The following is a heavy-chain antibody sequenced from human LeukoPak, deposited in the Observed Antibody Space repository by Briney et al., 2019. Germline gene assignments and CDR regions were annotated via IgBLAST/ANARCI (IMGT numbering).Heavy chain of an antibody. J-gene: IGHJ4*02. CDR2: INHSGST. D-gene: IGHD4-17*01. V-gene: IGHV4-34*01. CDR3: ARVRVTTGLYYFDY. CDR1: GGSFSGYY. Sequence: SETLSLTCAVYGGSFSGYYWSWIRQPPGKGLEWIGEINHSGSTNYNPSLKSRVTISVDTSKNQFSLKLSSVTAADTAVYYCARVRVTTGLYYFDYWGQGTLVTVSS.